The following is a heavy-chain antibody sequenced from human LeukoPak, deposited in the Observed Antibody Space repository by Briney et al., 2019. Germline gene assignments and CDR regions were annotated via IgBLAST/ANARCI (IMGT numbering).Heavy chain of an antibody. CDR3: ARASVLLWFGELLADFDY. J-gene: IGHJ4*02. D-gene: IGHD3-10*01. CDR1: GGSFSGYY. V-gene: IGHV4-34*01. CDR2: INHSGST. Sequence: PSETLSLTCAVYGGSFSGYYWSWIRQPPGKGLEWVGEINHSGSTNYNPSLKSRVTISVDTSKNQFSLKLSSVTAADTAVYYRARASVLLWFGELLADFDYWGQGTLVTVSS.